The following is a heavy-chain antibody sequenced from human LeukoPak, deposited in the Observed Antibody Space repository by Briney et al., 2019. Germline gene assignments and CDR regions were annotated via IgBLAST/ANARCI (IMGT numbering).Heavy chain of an antibody. CDR2: IGSSSTHI. Sequence: PGGSLRLSCEASGFTFTSYYMNWVRQAPGRGLDWVSSIGSSSTHIYYADSVKGRFTISRDNAKNSLYLQMNSLRAEDTAVYYCARGVSYRVVVTATDFDYWGQGTLVTVSS. J-gene: IGHJ4*02. CDR1: GFTFTSYY. V-gene: IGHV3-21*01. CDR3: ARGVSYRVVVTATDFDY. D-gene: IGHD2-21*02.